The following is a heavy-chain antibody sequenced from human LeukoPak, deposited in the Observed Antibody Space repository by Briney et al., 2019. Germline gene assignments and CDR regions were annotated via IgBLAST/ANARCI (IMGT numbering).Heavy chain of an antibody. CDR1: GGSISSYY. Sequence: PSETLSLTCTVSGGSISSYYWSWIRQPPGKGLEWIGYIYYSGSTNYNPSLKSRVTISVDTSKNQFSLKLSSVTAADTAVYYCARDYYDSSGYYFNWFDPWGHGTLVTVSS. D-gene: IGHD3-22*01. J-gene: IGHJ5*02. CDR2: IYYSGST. CDR3: ARDYYDSSGYYFNWFDP. V-gene: IGHV4-59*01.